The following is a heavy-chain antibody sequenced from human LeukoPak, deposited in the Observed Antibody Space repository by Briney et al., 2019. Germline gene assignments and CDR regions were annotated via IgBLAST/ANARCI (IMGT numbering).Heavy chain of an antibody. CDR1: GFTFSGYP. V-gene: IGHV3-53*01. CDR3: ARDPPGIAASGTYY. CDR2: IYSRGGT. D-gene: IGHD6-13*01. J-gene: IGHJ4*02. Sequence: GGSLRLSCAASGFTFSGYPIHWVRQAPGKGLEWVSLIYSRGGTSYADSVKGRFTISRDSSKNTLFLQMNSLRVEDTAVYYCARDPPGIAASGTYYWGQGTLVTVSS.